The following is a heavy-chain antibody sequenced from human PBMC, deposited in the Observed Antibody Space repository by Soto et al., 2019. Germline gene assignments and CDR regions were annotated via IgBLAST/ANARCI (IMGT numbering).Heavy chain of an antibody. J-gene: IGHJ6*01. V-gene: IGHV3-23*01. CDR3: VRRGPRFWGM. CDR2: ISGSGAST. Sequence: QAAGKEKEWVSFISGSGASTYYADSVKGRFAISRDNSKNTVYLQMSSLRPADTAIYACVRRGPRFWGM. D-gene: IGHD3-9*01.